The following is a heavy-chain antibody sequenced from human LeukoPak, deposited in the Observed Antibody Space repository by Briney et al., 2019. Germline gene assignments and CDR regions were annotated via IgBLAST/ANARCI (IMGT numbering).Heavy chain of an antibody. CDR3: ARKSASGNYPLDY. J-gene: IGHJ4*02. D-gene: IGHD3-10*01. CDR2: ISSSGDNT. Sequence: GGTLRLSCAASGFTFNSHGMSWVRQAPGKGLEWVSGISSSGDNTYYADSVKGRFTISRDNAKNTVFLQMSSLRAEDTALYYCARKSASGNYPLDYWGQGTLVTVSS. CDR1: GFTFNSHG. V-gene: IGHV3-23*01.